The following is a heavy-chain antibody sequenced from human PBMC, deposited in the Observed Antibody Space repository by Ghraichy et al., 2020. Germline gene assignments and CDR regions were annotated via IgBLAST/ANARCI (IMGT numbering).Heavy chain of an antibody. CDR2: IYYSGST. CDR1: GGSISSNSYY. J-gene: IGHJ4*02. D-gene: IGHD5-18*01. CDR3: AVARGYSYGYRFDY. Sequence: SETLSLTCTVSGGSISSNSYYWGWVRQPPGKGLEWIGSIYYSGSTYYNPSLKSRVTISVDTSKSQFSLKLNSVTAADTAVYYCAVARGYSYGYRFDYWGQGTLVTVSS. V-gene: IGHV4-39*01.